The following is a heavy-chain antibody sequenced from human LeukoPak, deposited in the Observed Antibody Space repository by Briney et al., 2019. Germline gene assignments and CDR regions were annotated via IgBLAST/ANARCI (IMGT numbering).Heavy chain of an antibody. D-gene: IGHD3-3*01. CDR2: MSSGGTYI. V-gene: IGHV3-21*01. Sequence: GGSLRLSCAASGFIFSTYSMTWVRPAPGKGLEWVSSMSSGGTYIYYADSVRGRFTISRDNAKNSLSLVMKSLRAEDTAVYYCARDRPTGASRLFVVQWGQGTLVTVSS. J-gene: IGHJ4*02. CDR1: GFIFSTYS. CDR3: ARDRPTGASRLFVVQ.